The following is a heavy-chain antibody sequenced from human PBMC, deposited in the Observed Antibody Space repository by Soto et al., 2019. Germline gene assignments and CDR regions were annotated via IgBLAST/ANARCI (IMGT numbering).Heavy chain of an antibody. CDR3: ARDVEVSIAAAPDY. D-gene: IGHD6-13*01. J-gene: IGHJ4*02. CDR1: GFTFSSYA. V-gene: IGHV3-30-3*01. Sequence: QVQLVESGGDVVQPGRSLRLSCAASGFTFSSYAMHWVRQAPGKGLEWVAVISYDGSNKYYADSVKGRFTISRDNSKNTLYLQMNSLRAEDTAVYYCARDVEVSIAAAPDYWGQGTLVTVSS. CDR2: ISYDGSNK.